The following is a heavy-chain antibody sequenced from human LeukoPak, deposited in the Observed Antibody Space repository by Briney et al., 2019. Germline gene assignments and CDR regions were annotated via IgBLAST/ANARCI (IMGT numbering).Heavy chain of an antibody. CDR1: GFTFSSSS. CDR2: ISSSSSYI. V-gene: IGHV3-21*01. J-gene: IGHJ4*02. D-gene: IGHD3-3*01. CDR3: ATSDDLWSGMDN. Sequence: GGSLRLSCAVSGFTFSSSSVNWVRQAPGPGLEWGSSISSSSSYIYYADSVKGRFTISRDNAKNSLYLQMDSLRADDTAVYYCATSDDLWSGMDNWGQGTLVTVSS.